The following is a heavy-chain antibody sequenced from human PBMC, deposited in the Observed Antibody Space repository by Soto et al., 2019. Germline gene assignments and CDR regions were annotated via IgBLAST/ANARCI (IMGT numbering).Heavy chain of an antibody. V-gene: IGHV3-23*01. CDR3: AKIPTYDFWSGWVEDP. D-gene: IGHD3-3*01. J-gene: IGHJ5*02. CDR1: GFTFSSYA. Sequence: GGSLRLSCAASGFTFSSYAMSWVRQAPGKGLEWVSAISGSGGSTYYADSVKGRFTISRDNSKNTLYLQMNSLRAEDTAVYYCAKIPTYDFWSGWVEDPWGQGTLVTVSS. CDR2: ISGSGGST.